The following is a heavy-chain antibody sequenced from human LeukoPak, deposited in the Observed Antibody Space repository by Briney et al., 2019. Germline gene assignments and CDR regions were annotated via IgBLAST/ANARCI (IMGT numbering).Heavy chain of an antibody. CDR1: GGSITTYY. D-gene: IGHD3-16*02. V-gene: IGHV4-39*01. J-gene: IGHJ5*02. CDR3: PRQRIVSSGAWFDP. CDR2: IYYTGTT. Sequence: KTSETLSLTCSVSGGSITTYYWGWIRQPPGKGLEWIGSIYYTGTTYYNPSLKSRVTISVDTSKNQFSLRLSSVTAADTAVYYCPRQRIVSSGAWFDPWGQGTLVTVSS.